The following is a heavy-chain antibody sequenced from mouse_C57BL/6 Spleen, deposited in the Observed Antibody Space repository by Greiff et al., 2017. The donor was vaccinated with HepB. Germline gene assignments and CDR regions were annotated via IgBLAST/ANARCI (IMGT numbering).Heavy chain of an antibody. V-gene: IGHV1-52*01. CDR2: IDPSDSET. J-gene: IGHJ4*01. CDR3: AREGPDYAMDY. Sequence: QVQLQQPGAELVRPGSSVKLSCKASGYTFTSYWMHWVKQRPIQGLEWIGNIDPSDSETHYNQKFKDKATLTVDKSSSTAYMQLSSLTSEDSAVYYCAREGPDYAMDYWGQGTSVTVSS. CDR1: GYTFTSYW.